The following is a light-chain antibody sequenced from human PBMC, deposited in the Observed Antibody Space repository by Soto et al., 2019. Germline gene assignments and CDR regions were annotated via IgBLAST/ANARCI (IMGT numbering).Light chain of an antibody. CDR3: QQDGSSSWT. V-gene: IGKV3-20*01. CDR2: AAS. Sequence: EIVLTQSPGTLSSSPGERATLSCRASQSVSSTYLAWYQQKPGQAPRLLISAASNRATAIPDRFSGSGSGTDFALPISRLEPEDFAVYYCQQDGSSSWTFGQGTRVEI. CDR1: QSVSSTY. J-gene: IGKJ1*01.